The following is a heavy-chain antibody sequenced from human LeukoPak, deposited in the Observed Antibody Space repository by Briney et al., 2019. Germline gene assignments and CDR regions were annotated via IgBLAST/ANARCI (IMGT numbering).Heavy chain of an antibody. V-gene: IGHV4-59*08. CDR3: ARHFAYSSSSYFDY. CDR1: GGSLSNYY. J-gene: IGHJ4*02. Sequence: SDTLSLTCSDSGGSLSNYYWSWLRQPPGKGLEWIGYVYYTGSTNYNPSLKSRVTMFEDKSKNQFSLRLYSVTVADTAVYYCARHFAYSSSSYFDYWGQGSLVTVSS. CDR2: VYYTGST. D-gene: IGHD6-6*01.